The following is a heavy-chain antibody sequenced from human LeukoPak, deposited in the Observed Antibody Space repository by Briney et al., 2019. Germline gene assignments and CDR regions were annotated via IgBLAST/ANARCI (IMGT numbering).Heavy chain of an antibody. Sequence: SVKVSCKASGGTFSSYAISWVRQAPGQGLEWMGGIIPIFGTANYAQKFQGRVTITTDESTSTAYMELSSLRSEDTAVYYCARSGVLLWFGDQEKATFDYWSQGTLVTVSS. J-gene: IGHJ4*02. V-gene: IGHV1-69*05. CDR2: IIPIFGTA. D-gene: IGHD3-10*01. CDR1: GGTFSSYA. CDR3: ARSGVLLWFGDQEKATFDY.